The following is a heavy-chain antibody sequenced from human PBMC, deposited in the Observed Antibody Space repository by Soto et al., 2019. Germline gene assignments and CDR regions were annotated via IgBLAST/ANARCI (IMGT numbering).Heavy chain of an antibody. J-gene: IGHJ3*02. V-gene: IGHV1-18*01. Sequence: QGQLLQSGDEVKKPGASVRVSCRASGYDFTSYGISWVRQAHGQGLKWVSWISAYNGKRDTAQKFQGRVTMTLDTSTDTAHMELGDLTSADTAVYYCARGRIVASIHDAFEIWGQGTMVAVSS. D-gene: IGHD2-21*01. CDR3: ARGRIVASIHDAFEI. CDR1: GYDFTSYG. CDR2: ISAYNGKR.